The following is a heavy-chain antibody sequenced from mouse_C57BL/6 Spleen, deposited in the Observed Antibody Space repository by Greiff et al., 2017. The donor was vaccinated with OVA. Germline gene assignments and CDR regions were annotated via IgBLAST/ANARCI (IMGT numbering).Heavy chain of an antibody. CDR1: GYTFTSYW. D-gene: IGHD2-4*01. Sequence: VQLLQPGAELVKPGASVKLSCKASGYTFTSYWMHWVKQRPGQGLEWIGMIHPNSGSTTSYYKFKSKATLTVDKSSSTDYMQLSSLTSEDSAVYYCARRPYDYGDGFSYWGQGTLVTVSA. CDR3: ARRPYDYGDGFSY. J-gene: IGHJ3*01. CDR2: IHPNSGST. V-gene: IGHV1-64*01.